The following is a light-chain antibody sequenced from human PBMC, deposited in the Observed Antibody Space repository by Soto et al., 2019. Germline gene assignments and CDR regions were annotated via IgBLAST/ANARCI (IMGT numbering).Light chain of an antibody. Sequence: EIVLTQSPGALSLSPGERDSLSCKASQSVSSSYLAWYQQKPGQAPRLLIYGASSRATGIPDRFSGSGSGTQFTLTISSLQSEDFAVYYCQQYNNWPITFGQGTRLEIK. CDR2: GAS. J-gene: IGKJ5*01. CDR3: QQYNNWPIT. V-gene: IGKV3-20*01. CDR1: QSVSSSY.